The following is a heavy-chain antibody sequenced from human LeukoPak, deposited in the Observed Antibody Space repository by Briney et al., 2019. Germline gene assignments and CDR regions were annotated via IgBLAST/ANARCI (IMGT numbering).Heavy chain of an antibody. CDR1: GFTFSSYA. D-gene: IGHD2-2*01. CDR2: ISGSGGSA. J-gene: IGHJ6*02. V-gene: IGHV3-23*01. Sequence: PGGSLRLSCAASGFTFSSYAMSWVRQAPGKGLEWVSAISGSGGSAYYADSVKGRFTISRDNSKNTLYLQMNSLRAEDTAVYYCAKEYRPYYYYGMDVWGQGTTVTVSS. CDR3: AKEYRPYYYYGMDV.